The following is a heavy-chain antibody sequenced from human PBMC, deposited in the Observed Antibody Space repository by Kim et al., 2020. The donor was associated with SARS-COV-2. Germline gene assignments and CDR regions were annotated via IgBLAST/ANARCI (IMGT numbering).Heavy chain of an antibody. CDR3: ARGSGWAFDY. CDR1: GDTFINYV. D-gene: IGHD6-19*01. V-gene: IGHV1-3*04. Sequence: ASVKVSCKASGDTFINYVMHWVRQAPGQRLEWMGLISIGHDDTKYSQKFRGRVTITRDTTASTAYMELSSLRSEDTAVYYCARGSGWAFDYWGQGTLVTV. CDR2: ISIGHDDT. J-gene: IGHJ4*02.